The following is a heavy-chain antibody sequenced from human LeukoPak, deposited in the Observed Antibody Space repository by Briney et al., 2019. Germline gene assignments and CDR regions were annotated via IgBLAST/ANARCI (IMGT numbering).Heavy chain of an antibody. CDR3: ATSDDSSGSD. J-gene: IGHJ4*02. Sequence: GGSLRLSCAASGFTFSGYWMSLVRQAPGKGLEWVANINLDGSVKHYVDSAKGRFTISRDSAKNSLYLQMNSLRAEDTALYYCATSDDSSGSDWGQGTLVTVSS. D-gene: IGHD3-22*01. CDR1: GFTFSGYW. V-gene: IGHV3-7*01. CDR2: INLDGSVK.